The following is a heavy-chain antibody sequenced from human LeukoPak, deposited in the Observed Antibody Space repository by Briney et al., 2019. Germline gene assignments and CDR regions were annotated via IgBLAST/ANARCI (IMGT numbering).Heavy chain of an antibody. Sequence: ASVKVSCEASGYTLTSYGINWMRQAPGQGLEWMGWISTQSGNTNYAQKAQGRLTLTTDRSTNTAYMEPRSLRSDDTAVYYCARGAYGDKWGQGTMVTVSS. V-gene: IGHV1-18*01. CDR2: ISTQSGNT. CDR1: GYTLTSYG. CDR3: ARGAYGDK. D-gene: IGHD4-17*01. J-gene: IGHJ4*02.